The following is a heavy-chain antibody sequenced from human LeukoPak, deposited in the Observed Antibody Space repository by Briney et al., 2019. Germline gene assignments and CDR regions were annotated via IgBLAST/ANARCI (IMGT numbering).Heavy chain of an antibody. J-gene: IGHJ5*02. V-gene: IGHV3-74*01. CDR1: GFSLSGYW. D-gene: IGHD2-15*01. CDR3: ARDPRNVGLAP. CDR2: NNGDGSTT. Sequence: GGSLRLSCVASGFSLSGYWMYWVRQAPGKGLMYITRNNGDGSTTNYADVVKGRFTMSRDNVKNTLYLQMNSLRVEDTAVYYCARDPRNVGLAPWGQGTLVTVSS.